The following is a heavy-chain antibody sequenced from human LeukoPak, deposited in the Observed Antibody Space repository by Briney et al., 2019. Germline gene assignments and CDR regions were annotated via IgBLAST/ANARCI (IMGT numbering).Heavy chain of an antibody. J-gene: IGHJ4*02. V-gene: IGHV3-33*06. CDR3: AKDANYYDSSGYLIPFDS. D-gene: IGHD3-22*01. Sequence: YYADSVKGRFSVSRDNSKNILYLQMDSLRADDSALYYCAKDANYYDSSGYLIPFDSWGQGTLVTVSS.